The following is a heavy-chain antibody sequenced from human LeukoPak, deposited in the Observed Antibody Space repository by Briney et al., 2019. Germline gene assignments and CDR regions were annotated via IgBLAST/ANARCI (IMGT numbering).Heavy chain of an antibody. D-gene: IGHD2-15*01. V-gene: IGHV4-61*02. Sequence: PSETLSLTCTVPGGSISSGSYYWSWIRQSAGKGLEWIGRIYTSGSTNYNPSLKSRVTISVDTSKNQFSLKLSSVTAADTAVYYCARGYCSGGSCPFQHWGQGTLVTVSS. CDR2: IYTSGST. CDR1: GGSISSGSYY. J-gene: IGHJ1*01. CDR3: ARGYCSGGSCPFQH.